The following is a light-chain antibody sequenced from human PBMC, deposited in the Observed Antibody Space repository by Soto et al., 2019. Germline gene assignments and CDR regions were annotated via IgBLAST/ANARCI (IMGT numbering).Light chain of an antibody. J-gene: IGLJ1*01. Sequence: QSALTQSASVSGSPGQSITISCTGTSSVVGSYNHVSWYQQHPGEVPKLIIFNVNDRPSGVSNRFSGSKSGNTASLTISGLQAEDEADYYCSSFTSSTTYVFGTGTKVTVL. CDR3: SSFTSSTTYV. V-gene: IGLV2-14*01. CDR1: SSVVGSYNH. CDR2: NVN.